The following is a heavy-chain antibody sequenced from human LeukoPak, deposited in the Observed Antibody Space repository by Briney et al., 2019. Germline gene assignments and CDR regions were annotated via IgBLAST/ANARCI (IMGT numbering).Heavy chain of an antibody. CDR1: GGSFSGYY. J-gene: IGHJ5*02. CDR2: INHSGST. Sequence: SETLSLNCAVYGGSFSGYYWSWIRQPPGKGLEWIGEINHSGSTNYNPSLKSRVTISVDTSKNQFSLKLSSVTAADTAVYYCAREGLQLDFWSGYYANRNWFDPWGQGTLVTVSS. V-gene: IGHV4-34*01. CDR3: AREGLQLDFWSGYYANRNWFDP. D-gene: IGHD3-3*01.